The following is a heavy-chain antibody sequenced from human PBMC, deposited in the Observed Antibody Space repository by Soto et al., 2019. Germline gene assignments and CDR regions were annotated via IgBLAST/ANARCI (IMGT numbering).Heavy chain of an antibody. CDR3: NTDDYILGSARYRWAY. D-gene: IGHD3-16*02. J-gene: IGHJ4*02. CDR1: GITLSNSW. V-gene: IGHV3-15*02. Sequence: DVQLVESGGALVKPGGSLRLSCAASGITLSNSWMSWVRQAPGGGLEWVSRIFSVRDGERTDYAAHGRGRFSISRDDSKNTLHREMNTLKAEDTGVYYCNTDDYILGSARYRWAYWGQGPPGTVSS. CDR2: IFSVRDGERT.